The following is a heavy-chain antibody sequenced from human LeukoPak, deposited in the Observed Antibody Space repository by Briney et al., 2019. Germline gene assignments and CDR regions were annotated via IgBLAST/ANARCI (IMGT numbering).Heavy chain of an antibody. V-gene: IGHV4-4*02. CDR1: GGSISSSNW. Sequence: SETLSLTCAVSGGSISSSNWWSWVRQPPGKGLEWIGEIYHSGSTNYNPSLKSRVTISVDKSKNQFSLKLSSVTAADTAVYYCARDRHYYDSSGYYAGFDYWGQGTLVTVSS. D-gene: IGHD3-22*01. CDR3: ARDRHYYDSSGYYAGFDY. J-gene: IGHJ4*02. CDR2: IYHSGST.